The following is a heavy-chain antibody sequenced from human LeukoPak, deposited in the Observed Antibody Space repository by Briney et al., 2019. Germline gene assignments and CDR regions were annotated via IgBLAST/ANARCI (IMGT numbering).Heavy chain of an antibody. J-gene: IGHJ4*02. CDR1: GGSISSGSYY. D-gene: IGHD6-13*01. Sequence: MPSETLSLTCTVSGGSISSGSYYWSWIRQPAGKGLEWIGRIYTSGSTNYNPSLKSRVTISVDTSKNQFSLKLSSVTAADTAVYYCARLLWAAASGYYFDYWGQGTLVTVSS. V-gene: IGHV4-61*02. CDR2: IYTSGST. CDR3: ARLLWAAASGYYFDY.